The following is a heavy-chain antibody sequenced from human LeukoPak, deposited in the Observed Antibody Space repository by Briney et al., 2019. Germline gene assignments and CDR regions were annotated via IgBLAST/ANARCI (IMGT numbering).Heavy chain of an antibody. D-gene: IGHD3-22*01. CDR3: ARTYDNSGPAFDP. Sequence: GGSLRLSCAASGFTVSGKHMSWVRQAPGKGLEGVSVIYGGGSTYYADSVKGRFIISRDISKNSLYLQMNSLRPEDTAVYFCARTYDNSGPAFDPWGQGTLVTVSS. CDR1: GFTVSGKH. V-gene: IGHV3-66*02. CDR2: IYGGGST. J-gene: IGHJ5*02.